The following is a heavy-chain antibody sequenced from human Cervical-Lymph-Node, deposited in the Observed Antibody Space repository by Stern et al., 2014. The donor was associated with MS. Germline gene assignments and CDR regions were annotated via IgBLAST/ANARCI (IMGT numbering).Heavy chain of an antibody. V-gene: IGHV3-23*01. D-gene: IGHD5-12*01. Sequence: EGQLLESGGGLVQPGGSLSLCCAACGFTFSSFAMTWVREAPGKGLEWVSTLSGNGDHSYKADSVKGRFTMTRDNSKNTLFLHMSGLRAEDTAIYYCAKQEGERGFSYGVDSWGQGTLGTVSS. CDR3: AKQEGERGFSYGVDS. J-gene: IGHJ5*01. CDR1: GFTFSSFA. CDR2: LSGNGDHS.